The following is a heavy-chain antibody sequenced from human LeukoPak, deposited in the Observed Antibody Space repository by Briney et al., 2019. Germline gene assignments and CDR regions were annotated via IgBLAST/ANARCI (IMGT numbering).Heavy chain of an antibody. V-gene: IGHV7-4-1*02. CDR1: GYTFTSYA. D-gene: IGHD3-10*01. CDR3: ARIMVRGVLALSGY. Sequence: GASVKVSCKASGYTFTSYAMNWVRQAPGQGLEWMGWINTNTGNPTYAQGFTGRFVFSLDTSVSTAYLQISSLKAEDTAVYYCARIMVRGVLALSGYWGQGTLVTVSS. CDR2: INTNTGNP. J-gene: IGHJ4*02.